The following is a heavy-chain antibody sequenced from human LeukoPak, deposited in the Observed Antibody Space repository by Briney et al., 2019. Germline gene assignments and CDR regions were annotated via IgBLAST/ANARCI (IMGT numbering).Heavy chain of an antibody. V-gene: IGHV3-74*03. CDR1: GFTFDDYG. CDR2: INERGTDS. D-gene: IGHD1-1*01. Sequence: GGSLRLSRAASGFTFDDYGMSWVRQAPGMGLVWVSRINERGTDSMYAESVKGRFTISRDNAKNTVYLQMNSLRAEDTAVYYCVRDETLWTLDWWGQGTLVSVSS. J-gene: IGHJ4*02. CDR3: VRDETLWTLDW.